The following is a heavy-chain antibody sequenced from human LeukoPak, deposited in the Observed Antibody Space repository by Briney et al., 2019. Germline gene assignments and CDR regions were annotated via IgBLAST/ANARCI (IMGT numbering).Heavy chain of an antibody. CDR2: IYDSGST. CDR1: GGSISSYY. CDR3: AREGSSWYKRGWFDP. V-gene: IGHV4-59*01. D-gene: IGHD6-13*01. J-gene: IGHJ5*02. Sequence: SETLSLTCTVSGGSISSYYWTWIRQPPGRGLEWIGYIYDSGSTNYNPSLKSRVTISVDTSKNQFSLKLSSVTAADTAVYYCAREGSSWYKRGWFDPWGQGTLVTVSS.